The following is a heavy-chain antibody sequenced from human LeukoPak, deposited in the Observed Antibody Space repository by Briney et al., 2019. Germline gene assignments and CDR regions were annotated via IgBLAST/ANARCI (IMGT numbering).Heavy chain of an antibody. CDR3: ARGPVTSSSWYDY. V-gene: IGHV4-34*01. CDR1: GGSFSGYY. CDR2: INHSGST. D-gene: IGHD6-13*01. J-gene: IGHJ4*02. Sequence: SETLSLTCAVYGGSFSGYYWSWIRQPPGKGLEWIGEINHSGSTKYNPSLKSRVTISVDTSKNQFSLKLSSVTAADTAVYYCARGPVTSSSWYDYWGQGTLVTVSS.